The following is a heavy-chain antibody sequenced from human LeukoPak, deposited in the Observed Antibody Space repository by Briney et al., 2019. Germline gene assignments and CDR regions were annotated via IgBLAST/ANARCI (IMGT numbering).Heavy chain of an antibody. CDR2: ITGSDGSS. J-gene: IGHJ4*02. CDR1: GFTFTNYA. D-gene: IGHD3-9*01. CDR3: AKWGYYDILTGYYVPDY. V-gene: IGHV3-23*01. Sequence: GTSLRLSCVASGFTFTNYAMSWVRQAPGKGLEWVSAITGSDGSSYYADSVKGRFTISRDNSKNTLYLQVNSLRAEDTAVYYCAKWGYYDILTGYYVPDYWGQGTLVTVSS.